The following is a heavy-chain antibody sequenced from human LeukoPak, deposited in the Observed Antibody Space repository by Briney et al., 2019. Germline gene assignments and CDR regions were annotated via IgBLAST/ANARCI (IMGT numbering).Heavy chain of an antibody. CDR2: IKQDGSEK. Sequence: PGGSLKLSCAASGFTFSDSAMHWVRQAPGKGLEWVANIKQDGSEKYYVDSVKGRFTISRDNAKNSLYLQMNSLRAEDTAVYYCARGLWFGDLDYFDYWGQGTLVTVSS. CDR3: ARGLWFGDLDYFDY. CDR1: GFTFSDSA. D-gene: IGHD3-10*01. J-gene: IGHJ4*02. V-gene: IGHV3-7*04.